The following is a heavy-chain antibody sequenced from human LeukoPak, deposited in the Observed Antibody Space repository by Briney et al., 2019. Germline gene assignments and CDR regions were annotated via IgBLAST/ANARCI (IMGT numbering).Heavy chain of an antibody. J-gene: IGHJ6*03. V-gene: IGHV3-21*01. D-gene: IGHD2-8*02. Sequence: GGSLRLSCAASGFTFSSYSMNWVRQAPGKGLEWVSSISSSSSYIYYADSVKGRFTISRDNAKNSLYLQMNSLRAEDTAVYYCARDPLVGYMDVWGKGTTVTVAS. CDR2: ISSSSSYI. CDR1: GFTFSSYS. CDR3: ARDPLVGYMDV.